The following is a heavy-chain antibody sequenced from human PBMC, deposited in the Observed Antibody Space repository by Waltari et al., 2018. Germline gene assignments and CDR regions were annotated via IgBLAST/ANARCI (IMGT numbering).Heavy chain of an antibody. D-gene: IGHD3-3*02. CDR1: GGSISSSGSY. CDR2: ISYSGIT. J-gene: IGHJ5*02. Sequence: QLQLQESGPGLVKPSETLSLTCTVSGGSISSSGSYWGWIRQPPGKGLEWIGSISYSGITYYNTSLMSRVTIPVDTSKNQFSLKLTSVIAAETAVFYCARFSKSANWIDPWGQGTLVTVSS. CDR3: ARFSKSANWIDP. V-gene: IGHV4-39*01.